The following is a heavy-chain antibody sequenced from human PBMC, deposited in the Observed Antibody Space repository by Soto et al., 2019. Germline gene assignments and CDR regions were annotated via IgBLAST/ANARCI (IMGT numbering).Heavy chain of an antibody. V-gene: IGHV4-39*01. J-gene: IGHJ4*02. CDR3: ARHFGNYGDWTFDF. D-gene: IGHD4-17*01. CDR2: IYYSGST. Sequence: SETLSLTCTVSGGSISSSSYYWGWIRQPPGKGLEWIGSIYYSGSTYYNPSLKSRVTISVDTSKNQFSLKLSSVTAADTAVYYCARHFGNYGDWTFDFCGQGTLVTVSS. CDR1: GGSISSSSYY.